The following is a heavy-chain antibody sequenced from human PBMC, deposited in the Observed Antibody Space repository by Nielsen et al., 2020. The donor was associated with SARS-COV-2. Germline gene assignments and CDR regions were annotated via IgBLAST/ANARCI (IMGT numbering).Heavy chain of an antibody. D-gene: IGHD6-19*01. Sequence: SETLSLTYTVSGGSISSYYWSWIRQPPGKGLEWIGYIYYSGSTNYNPSLKSRVTISVDTSKNQFSLKLSSVTAADTAVYYCARAPGIAVAGYGYYYYYYGMDVWGQGTTVTVSS. CDR3: ARAPGIAVAGYGYYYYYYGMDV. CDR1: GGSISSYY. J-gene: IGHJ6*02. V-gene: IGHV4-59*01. CDR2: IYYSGST.